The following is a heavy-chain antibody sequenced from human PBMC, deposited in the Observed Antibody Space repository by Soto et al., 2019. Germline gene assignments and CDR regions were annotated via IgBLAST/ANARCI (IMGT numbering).Heavy chain of an antibody. CDR2: IYYSGTT. D-gene: IGHD4-17*01. CDR3: ARVGGYYGDYPNFDY. J-gene: IGHJ4*02. Sequence: PSDTLSLTSTVFGGSLRGFYFTWIRQSPGKGLEWIGNIYYSGTTNYNPSHKGRVTISVDTSKNQFSLKLSSVTAADTAVYFCARVGGYYGDYPNFDYWGQGTLVTVSA. V-gene: IGHV4-59*07. CDR1: GGSLRGFY.